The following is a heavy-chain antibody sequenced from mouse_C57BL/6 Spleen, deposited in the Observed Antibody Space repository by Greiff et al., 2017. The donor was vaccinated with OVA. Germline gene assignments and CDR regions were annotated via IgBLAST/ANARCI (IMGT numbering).Heavy chain of an antibody. CDR2: IYPGSGST. Sequence: QVQLQQPGAALVKPGASVKMSCKASGYTFTSYWITWVKQRPGQGLEWIGDIYPGSGSTNYNEKFKSKATLTVDTSSSTAYMQLSSLTSEDSAVYYCARWDYDRAWFAYWGQGTLVTVSA. V-gene: IGHV1-55*01. CDR3: ARWDYDRAWFAY. J-gene: IGHJ3*01. CDR1: GYTFTSYW. D-gene: IGHD2-4*01.